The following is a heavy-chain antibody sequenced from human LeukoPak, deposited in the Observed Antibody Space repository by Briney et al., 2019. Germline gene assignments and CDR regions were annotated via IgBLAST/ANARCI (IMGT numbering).Heavy chain of an antibody. D-gene: IGHD1-26*01. CDR2: IDWDDDK. V-gene: IGHV2-70*11. Sequence: SGPTLVNPTQTLTLTCTFSGFSLSTSGMCVSWIRQPPGKALEWLARIDWDDDKYYSTSLKTRLTISKDTSKNQVVLTMTNMDPVDTATYYCAREMGASGAFDYWGQGTLVTVSS. J-gene: IGHJ4*02. CDR3: AREMGASGAFDY. CDR1: GFSLSTSGMC.